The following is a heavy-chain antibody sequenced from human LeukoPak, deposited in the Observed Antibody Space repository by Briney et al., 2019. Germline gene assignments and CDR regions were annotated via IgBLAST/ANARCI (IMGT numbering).Heavy chain of an antibody. CDR2: ISGDGGST. CDR3: AKQNWNYHELRYYYYMDV. Sequence: GGSLRLSCAASGFTFDDYATHWVRQAPGKGLEWVSLISGDGGSTYYADSVKGRFTISRDNSKNSLYLQMNSLRTEDTALYYCAKQNWNYHELRYYYYMDVWGKGTTVTVSS. V-gene: IGHV3-43*02. J-gene: IGHJ6*03. D-gene: IGHD1-7*01. CDR1: GFTFDDYA.